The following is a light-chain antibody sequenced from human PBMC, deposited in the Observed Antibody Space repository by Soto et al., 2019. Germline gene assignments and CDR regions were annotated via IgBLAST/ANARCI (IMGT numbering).Light chain of an antibody. CDR3: QSYDNRLSGSRV. CDR1: SSNIGAGFA. CDR2: GNS. Sequence: QSVLTQPPSVSGAPGPWVTISCTGSSSNIGAGFAVHWYHQIAGTAPKLLIYGNSSRTSWVPDRFSGSKSGTSASLAINGLQAEDEAHDDCQSYDNRLSGSRVFGGGTKLTVL. V-gene: IGLV1-40*01. J-gene: IGLJ3*02.